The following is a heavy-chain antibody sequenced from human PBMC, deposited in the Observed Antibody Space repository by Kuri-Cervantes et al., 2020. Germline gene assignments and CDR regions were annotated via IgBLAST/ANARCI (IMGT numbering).Heavy chain of an antibody. V-gene: IGHV4-59*01. CDR3: ARDSGNYDFLSGFPASLGGWFDP. Sequence: SETLSLTCTVSGGSISSYYWSWIRQPPGKGLEWIGYIYYSGSTNYNPSLKSRVTISVDTSKNQFSLKLSSVTAADTAVYYCARDSGNYDFLSGFPASLGGWFDPWGQGTLVTVSS. D-gene: IGHD3-3*01. CDR1: GGSISSYY. CDR2: IYYSGST. J-gene: IGHJ5*02.